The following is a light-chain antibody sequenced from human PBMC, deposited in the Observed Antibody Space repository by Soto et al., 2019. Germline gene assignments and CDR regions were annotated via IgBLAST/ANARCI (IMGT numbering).Light chain of an antibody. CDR1: QSVSSN. CDR2: GAS. Sequence: EIVMTQSPGTLSVSPGERATLSCRASQSVSSNLAWYQQKPGQAPRLLIYGASTRATGIPARFSGSGSGTEFTLTISTLQSEDFAVYYCQQYNNWPPSFTFGPGTKVDIK. V-gene: IGKV3-15*01. J-gene: IGKJ3*01. CDR3: QQYNNWPPSFT.